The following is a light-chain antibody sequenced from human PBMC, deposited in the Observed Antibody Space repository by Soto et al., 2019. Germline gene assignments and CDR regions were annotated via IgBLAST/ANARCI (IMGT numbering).Light chain of an antibody. V-gene: IGKV3-15*01. CDR1: QSVSSF. CDR2: DVS. Sequence: EIVLTQSPDTLSVSPGERATLSCRASQSVSSFLAWYQQKPGQTPRLLIYDVSTRANGVPARFSGRGSGTEFTLTISSLQSEDFALYYCQQYNGSPPWTFGQGTKVDIK. CDR3: QQYNGSPPWT. J-gene: IGKJ1*01.